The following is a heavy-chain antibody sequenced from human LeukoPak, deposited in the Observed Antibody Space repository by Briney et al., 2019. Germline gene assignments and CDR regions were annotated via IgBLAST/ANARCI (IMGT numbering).Heavy chain of an antibody. D-gene: IGHD3-9*01. J-gene: IGHJ4*02. CDR3: AKGEPYYDILTGYLGH. CDR2: IRYDGSNK. CDR1: GFTFSSYG. Sequence: GGSLRLSCAASGFTFSSYGMHWVRQAPGKGLEWVAFIRYDGSNKYYADSVKGRFTISRDNSKNTLYLQMNSLRAEDTAVYYCAKGEPYYDILTGYLGHWGQGTLVTVSS. V-gene: IGHV3-30*02.